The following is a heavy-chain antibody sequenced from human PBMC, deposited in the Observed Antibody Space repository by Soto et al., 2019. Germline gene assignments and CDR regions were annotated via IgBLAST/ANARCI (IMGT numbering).Heavy chain of an antibody. D-gene: IGHD3-10*01. Sequence: QVQLQQWGAGLLKPSETLSLTCAVYGGSFSGYYWSWIRQPPGKGLEWIGEINHSGSTNYNPSLKSRFTISVDTSKNQFSLKLSSVTAADTAVYYCARFPTYYYGSGSYKIRYWYFDYWGQGTLVTVSS. CDR3: ARFPTYYYGSGSYKIRYWYFDY. V-gene: IGHV4-34*01. J-gene: IGHJ4*02. CDR1: GGSFSGYY. CDR2: INHSGST.